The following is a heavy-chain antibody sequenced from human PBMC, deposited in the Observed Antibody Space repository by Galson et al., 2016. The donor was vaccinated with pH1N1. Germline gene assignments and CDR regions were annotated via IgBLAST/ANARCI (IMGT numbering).Heavy chain of an antibody. CDR2: IKGDERST. V-gene: IGHV3-74*01. Sequence: LRLSCAASGFTFSSYGMHWVRQPAGKGLVWVSRIKGDERSTNYADSVKGRFTISRDNAKNTLYLEMNSLRAEDTAVYYCARDPFVVLGRSSSSDFWGRGTLVTVSS. CDR1: GFTFSSYG. J-gene: IGHJ4*02. CDR3: ARDPFVVLGRSSSSDF. D-gene: IGHD2-21*01.